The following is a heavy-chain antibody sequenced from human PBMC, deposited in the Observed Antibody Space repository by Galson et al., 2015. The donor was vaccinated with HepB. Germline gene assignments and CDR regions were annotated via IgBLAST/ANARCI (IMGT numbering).Heavy chain of an antibody. J-gene: IGHJ6*02. V-gene: IGHV3-21*01. CDR3: AREGRGSIYEYYYGMDV. Sequence: SLRLSCAASGFTFNSYSMNWVRQAPGKGLEWVSSISSSSSYIYYADSVKGRFTISRDNAKNSLYLQMNSLTAEDTAVYYCAREGRGSIYEYYYGMDVWGQGTTVTVSS. CDR2: ISSSSSYI. D-gene: IGHD6-13*01. CDR1: GFTFNSYS.